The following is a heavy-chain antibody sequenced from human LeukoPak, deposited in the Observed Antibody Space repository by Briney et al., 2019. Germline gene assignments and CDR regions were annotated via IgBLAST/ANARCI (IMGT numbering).Heavy chain of an antibody. V-gene: IGHV3-15*04. CDR2: IASKTDGGTT. CDR3: TTGIRGD. J-gene: IGHJ4*02. CDR1: GLTFTNAW. Sequence: GGSLRLSCAASGLTFTNAWMNWVRQAPGKGLEWVGRIASKTDGGTTGYAAPVKGRFTISRDDSKNTLFLQMNSLKTEDTAVYYCTTGIRGDCGQGTLVTVSS.